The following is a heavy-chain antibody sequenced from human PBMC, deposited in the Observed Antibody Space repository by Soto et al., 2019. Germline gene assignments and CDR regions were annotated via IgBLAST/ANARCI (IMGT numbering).Heavy chain of an antibody. J-gene: IGHJ4*02. Sequence: GGSLRLSCAASGFTFDDYAMHWVRQAPGKGLEWVSGISWNSGSIGYADSVKGRFTISRDNAKNSLYLQMNSLRAEDTALYYCAKGGRVVVIIPVYFDYWGQGTLVTVSS. D-gene: IGHD3-3*01. CDR2: ISWNSGSI. CDR3: AKGGRVVVIIPVYFDY. CDR1: GFTFDDYA. V-gene: IGHV3-9*01.